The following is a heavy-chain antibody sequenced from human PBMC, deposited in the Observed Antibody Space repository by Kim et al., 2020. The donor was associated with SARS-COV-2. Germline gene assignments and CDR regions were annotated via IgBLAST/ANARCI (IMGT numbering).Heavy chain of an antibody. CDR3: ARPGLGSYYSYFDY. V-gene: IGHV3-30-3*01. Sequence: GGSLRLSCAASGFTFSSYAMHWVRQAPGKGLEWVAVISYDGSNKYYADSVKGRFTISRDNSKNTLYLQMNSLRAEDTAVYYCARPGLGSYYSYFDYWGQGTLVTVSS. J-gene: IGHJ4*02. CDR1: GFTFSSYA. CDR2: ISYDGSNK. D-gene: IGHD3-10*01.